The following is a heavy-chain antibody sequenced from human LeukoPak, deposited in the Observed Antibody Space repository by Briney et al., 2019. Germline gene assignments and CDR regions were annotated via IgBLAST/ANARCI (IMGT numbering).Heavy chain of an antibody. V-gene: IGHV1-18*01. J-gene: IGHJ4*02. Sequence: GASVKVSCKASGYTFISYGISWVRQAPGQGLEWMGWISAYNGNTNYAQKLQGRVTLTTDTSTSTAYMEVRSLTSDDTAVYYCARGLQIGFLEYWGQGTLVTVSS. CDR2: ISAYNGNT. CDR3: ARGLQIGFLEY. D-gene: IGHD4-11*01. CDR1: GYTFISYG.